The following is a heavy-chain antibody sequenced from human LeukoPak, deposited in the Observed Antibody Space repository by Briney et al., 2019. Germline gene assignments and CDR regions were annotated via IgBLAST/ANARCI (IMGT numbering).Heavy chain of an antibody. V-gene: IGHV3-23*01. D-gene: IGHD2-15*01. CDR3: AKDVCSGGSCYSTSPTYFQH. CDR2: IGGLGGST. J-gene: IGHJ1*01. Sequence: GGSLRLSCAASGFTFSSYAVSWVRQAPGKGLEWVSSIGGLGGSTYYADSVKGRFTISRDNSKNTLYLQMNSLRAEDTAVYYCAKDVCSGGSCYSTSPTYFQHWGQGTLVTVSS. CDR1: GFTFSSYA.